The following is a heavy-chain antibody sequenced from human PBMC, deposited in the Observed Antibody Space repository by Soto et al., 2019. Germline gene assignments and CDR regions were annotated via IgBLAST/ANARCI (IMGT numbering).Heavy chain of an antibody. J-gene: IGHJ4*02. CDR3: ARQGRNYWSGRYYFDY. CDR2: ISYDGSNF. CDR1: GFAFSSYG. V-gene: IGHV3-30*03. Sequence: PGGSLRLSCVGSGFAFSSYGMHWVRQAPGKGLEWVAVISYDGSNFYYADSVRGRFTISRDIPTNTMYPQMNSLRAEDTAMYYCARQGRNYWSGRYYFDYWGQGTQVTVSS. D-gene: IGHD3-3*01.